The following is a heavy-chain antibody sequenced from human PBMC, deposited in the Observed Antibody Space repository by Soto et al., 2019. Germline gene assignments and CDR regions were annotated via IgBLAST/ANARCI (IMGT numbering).Heavy chain of an antibody. CDR2: IHYTGST. CDR1: GGSISTYY. Sequence: WETLSLTCTVSGGSISTYYWSWIRQPPGRGLEWIGYIHYTGSTNFNPSLKSRVTISVDTSKNLFSLKLTSVTAADTAVYYCARYNYGFDYWGQGTLVTVSS. CDR3: ARYNYGFDY. J-gene: IGHJ4*02. V-gene: IGHV4-59*01. D-gene: IGHD5-18*01.